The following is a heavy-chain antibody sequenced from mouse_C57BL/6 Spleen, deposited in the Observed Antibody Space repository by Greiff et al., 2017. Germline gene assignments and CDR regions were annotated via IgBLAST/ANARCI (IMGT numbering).Heavy chain of an antibody. CDR1: GYTFTSYG. CDR3: ARAAYYSNYEAWFAY. D-gene: IGHD2-5*01. J-gene: IGHJ3*01. Sequence: VQLPQSGAELARPGASVQLSCKASGYTFTSYGISWVKQRTGQGLEWIGEIYPRSGNTYYNEKFKGKATLTADKSSSTAYMELRSLTSEDSAVYFCARAAYYSNYEAWFAYWGQGTLVTVSA. V-gene: IGHV1-81*01. CDR2: IYPRSGNT.